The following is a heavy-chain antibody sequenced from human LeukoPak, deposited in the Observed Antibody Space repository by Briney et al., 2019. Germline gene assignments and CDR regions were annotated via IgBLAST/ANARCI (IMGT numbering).Heavy chain of an antibody. D-gene: IGHD3-3*01. Sequence: GGSLRLSCVPSGITFSNSALSWVRQAPGKGLEWVAFIRYDGSDKYYADSVKGRFTISRDNSKNTLYLQMNSLRAEDTAVYYCAKDIADALIFGVVITPYYYMDVWGKGTTVTVSS. J-gene: IGHJ6*03. CDR1: GITFSNSA. V-gene: IGHV3-30*02. CDR2: IRYDGSDK. CDR3: AKDIADALIFGVVITPYYYMDV.